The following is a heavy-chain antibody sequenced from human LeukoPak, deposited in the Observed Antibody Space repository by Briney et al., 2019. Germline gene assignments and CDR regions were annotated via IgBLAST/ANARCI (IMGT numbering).Heavy chain of an antibody. J-gene: IGHJ4*02. D-gene: IGHD6-13*01. CDR1: GGSFSRYY. Sequence: SDTLSLTCAVNGGSFSRYYWSWIRQPPGKGLEWIGYIYNSGSTNYNPSLKSRVTISLDTSKNQFSLKLSSVTAADTAVYYCARGVVAAAGRTFDFWGQGTLVTVSS. CDR3: ARGVVAAAGRTFDF. V-gene: IGHV4-59*07. CDR2: IYNSGST.